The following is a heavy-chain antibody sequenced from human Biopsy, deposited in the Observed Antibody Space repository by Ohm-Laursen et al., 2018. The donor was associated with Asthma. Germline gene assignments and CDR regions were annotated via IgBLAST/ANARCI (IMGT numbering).Heavy chain of an antibody. Sequence: SLRLSCAASGFSFDDCAMHWVRQAPGKGLEWVSSISWNSGNIDYAVSVKGRFTISRDNAKNSLYLQMQSLRPEDTAFYCCAKSADYYDSADYLDFWGRGSLVTVSS. V-gene: IGHV3-9*01. J-gene: IGHJ4*01. CDR3: AKSADYYDSADYLDF. CDR2: ISWNSGNI. D-gene: IGHD3-22*01. CDR1: GFSFDDCA.